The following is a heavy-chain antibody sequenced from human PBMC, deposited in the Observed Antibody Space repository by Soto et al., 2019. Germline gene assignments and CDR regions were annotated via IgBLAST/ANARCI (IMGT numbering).Heavy chain of an antibody. CDR2: IYYSGST. CDR1: GGSISSYY. D-gene: IGHD3-22*01. J-gene: IGHJ4*02. Sequence: ETLSLTCTVSGGSISSYYWSWIRQPPGKGLEWIGYIYYSGSTNYNPSLKSRVTISVDTSKNQFSLKLSSVTAADTAVYYCARLHDSSGYYYYYFDYWGQGTLVTVSS. V-gene: IGHV4-59*08. CDR3: ARLHDSSGYYYYYFDY.